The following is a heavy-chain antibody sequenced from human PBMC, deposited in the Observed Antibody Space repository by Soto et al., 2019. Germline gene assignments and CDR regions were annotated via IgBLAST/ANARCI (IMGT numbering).Heavy chain of an antibody. CDR2: IYYSGST. Sequence: PSETLSLTCTFSVVSISSGDYYCSWIRQPPWKGLEWIGYIYYSGSTYYNPSLKSRVTISVDTSKNQFSLKLSSVTAADTAVYYRARGISPHPRYCSGGSCYFIGPAFDPWGQGTLVTVSS. CDR1: VVSISSGDYY. J-gene: IGHJ5*02. V-gene: IGHV4-30-4*01. CDR3: ARGISPHPRYCSGGSCYFIGPAFDP. D-gene: IGHD2-15*01.